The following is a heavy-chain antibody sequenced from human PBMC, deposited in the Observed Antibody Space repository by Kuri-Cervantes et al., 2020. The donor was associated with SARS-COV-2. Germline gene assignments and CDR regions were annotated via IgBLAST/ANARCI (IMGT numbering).Heavy chain of an antibody. D-gene: IGHD3-22*01. CDR2: IYYSGST. CDR1: GGSISSSSYY. CDR3: ASLGDSSGYYLHYYYYYMDV. Sequence: SETLSLTCTVSGGSISSSSYYWGWIRQPPGKGLEWIGSIYYSGSTYYNPSLKSRVTISVDTSKNQFPLKLSSVTAADTAVYYCASLGDSSGYYLHYYYYYMDVWGKGTTVTVSS. V-gene: IGHV4-39*06. J-gene: IGHJ6*03.